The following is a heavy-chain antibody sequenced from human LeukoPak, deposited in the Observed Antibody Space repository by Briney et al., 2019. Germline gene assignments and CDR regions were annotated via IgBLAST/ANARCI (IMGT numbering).Heavy chain of an antibody. CDR2: ISSSSSYI. J-gene: IGHJ5*02. CDR3: ARAVGAGYCSSTSRYINWFDP. Sequence: PGGSLRLSCAASGFTFSSYSMNWVRQAPGKGLEWVSSISSSSSYIYYADSVKGRFTISRDNAKSSLYLQMNSLRAEDTAVYYCARAVGAGYCSSTSRYINWFDPWGQGTLVTVSS. D-gene: IGHD2-2*03. V-gene: IGHV3-21*01. CDR1: GFTFSSYS.